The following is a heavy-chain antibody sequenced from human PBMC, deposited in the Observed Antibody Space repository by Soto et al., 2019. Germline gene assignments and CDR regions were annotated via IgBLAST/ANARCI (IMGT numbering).Heavy chain of an antibody. V-gene: IGHV3-30*18. CDR1: GFTFSSYG. CDR3: ANISYDSSGYYLGDDY. J-gene: IGHJ4*02. Sequence: QVQLVESGGGVVQPWRSLRRSCAAYGFTFSSYGMHWVRQAPGKGLEWMAVTSCDGSNKYYADSVKGRFSISRDISKNALYMQLNSLRAEYTAVYYCANISYDSSGYYLGDDYWVQGTLVTVSS. CDR2: TSCDGSNK. D-gene: IGHD3-22*01.